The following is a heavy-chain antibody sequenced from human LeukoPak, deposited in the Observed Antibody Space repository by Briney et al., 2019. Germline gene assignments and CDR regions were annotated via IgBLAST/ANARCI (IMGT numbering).Heavy chain of an antibody. CDR3: AGGNTRDDLDY. CDR1: GGSINSYY. J-gene: IGHJ4*02. CDR2: IYHSGST. Sequence: PSETLSLTCTVSGGSINSYYWSWIRQPPGRGLEWIGYIYHSGSTNSNPSLKTRLTISLDTSNKEVSLKLSSVTAADTAVYYCAGGNTRDDLDYWGQGILVTVSS. V-gene: IGHV4-4*08. D-gene: IGHD3/OR15-3a*01.